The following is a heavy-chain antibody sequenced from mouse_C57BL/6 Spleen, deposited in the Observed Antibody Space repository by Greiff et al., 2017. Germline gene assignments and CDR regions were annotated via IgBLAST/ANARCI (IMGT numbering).Heavy chain of an antibody. D-gene: IGHD2-5*01. Sequence: EVHLVESGGDLVKPGGSLKLSCAASGFTFSSYGMSWVRQTPDKRLAWVATISSGGSYTYYPDSVKGRFTISRDNAKNTLYLQMSSLKSEDTAMYYCARLYSKGYYAMDYWGQGTSVTVSS. CDR3: ARLYSKGYYAMDY. V-gene: IGHV5-6*01. J-gene: IGHJ4*01. CDR1: GFTFSSYG. CDR2: ISSGGSYT.